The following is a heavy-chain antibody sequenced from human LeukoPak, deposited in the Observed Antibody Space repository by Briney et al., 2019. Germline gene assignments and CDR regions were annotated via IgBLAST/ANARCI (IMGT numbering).Heavy chain of an antibody. J-gene: IGHJ3*01. V-gene: IGHV4-4*02. Sequence: SETLSLTCAVSGGSISTNNWWSWVRQSPGQGLEWIGEMYHSGGTNYNPSLKGRVTMSVDTSKNYFSLKMGSVTAADTAVYYCAREVGWLHPEGSFDFWGQGTMVTVSS. CDR1: GGSISTNNW. CDR3: AREVGWLHPEGSFDF. D-gene: IGHD5-12*01. CDR2: MYHSGGT.